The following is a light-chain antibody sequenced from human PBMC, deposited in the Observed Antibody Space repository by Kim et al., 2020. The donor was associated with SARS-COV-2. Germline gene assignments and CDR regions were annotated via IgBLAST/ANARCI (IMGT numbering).Light chain of an antibody. V-gene: IGLV2-14*03. CDR3: SSYTTSNTLV. CDR2: DVI. Sequence: GQSITISCTGTSSDVGVYNFVYWYQQHTGKAPKVLIYDVINWPSGVSNRFSGSKSGDTASLTISGLQAEDEADYYCSSYTTSNTLVFGGGTQLTVL. CDR1: SSDVGVYNF. J-gene: IGLJ3*02.